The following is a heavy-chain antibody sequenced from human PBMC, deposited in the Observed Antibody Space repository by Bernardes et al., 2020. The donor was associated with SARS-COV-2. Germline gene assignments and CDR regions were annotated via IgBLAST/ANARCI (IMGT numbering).Heavy chain of an antibody. D-gene: IGHD6-13*01. Sequence: ASVTVSCQASGYTFTGYYMHWVRQAPGQGLEWMGWINPNSGGTNHAQKFQGRVTMTRDTSISTAYMELSRLRSDDTAVYYWARVYSSSWSYEEYYYYYGMDVWGQGTTVTVSS. CDR1: GYTFTGYY. V-gene: IGHV1-2*02. CDR3: ARVYSSSWSYEEYYYYYGMDV. CDR2: INPNSGGT. J-gene: IGHJ6*02.